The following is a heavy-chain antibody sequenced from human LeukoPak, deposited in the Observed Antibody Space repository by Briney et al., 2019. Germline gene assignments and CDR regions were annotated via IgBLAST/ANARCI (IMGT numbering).Heavy chain of an antibody. CDR1: GGSVSSGSYY. V-gene: IGHV4-61*01. J-gene: IGHJ5*02. CDR2: ICYSGST. Sequence: SETLSLTCTVSGGSVSSGSYYWSWIREPPGKGLEWIGYICYSGSTNYSPSLKSPVTISVDTSKNQSSLKLSSVAAADPAVYYCATGGIASRPFNWFDPWGQGTLVTVSS. CDR3: ATGGIASRPFNWFDP. D-gene: IGHD6-6*01.